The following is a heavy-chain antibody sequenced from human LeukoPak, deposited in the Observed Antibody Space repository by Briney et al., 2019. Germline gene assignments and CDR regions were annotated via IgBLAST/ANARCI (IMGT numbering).Heavy chain of an antibody. Sequence: ASVKVSCKASGGTFSSYAISWVRQAPGQGLEWMGGIIPIFGTANYAQKFQGRVTITADESTSTAYMELSSLRSGDTAVYYCAREWGHDTSGYFFGYWGQGTLVTVSS. V-gene: IGHV1-69*13. J-gene: IGHJ4*02. CDR1: GGTFSSYA. CDR2: IIPIFGTA. CDR3: AREWGHDTSGYFFGY. D-gene: IGHD3-22*01.